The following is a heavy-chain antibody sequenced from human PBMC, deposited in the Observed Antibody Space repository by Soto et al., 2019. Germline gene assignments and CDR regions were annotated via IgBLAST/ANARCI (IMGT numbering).Heavy chain of an antibody. V-gene: IGHV3-30-3*01. J-gene: IGHJ4*02. D-gene: IGHD7-27*01. Sequence: VQLVESGGGLVKPGGSLRLSCAASGFSFSSYAMHWVRQAPGKGLEWVAVISHDESNKYYADSVKGRFTISRDKSKNTLYLQMNSLRAEDTALYYCVRAWSGEVFDYWGQGTLVTVSS. CDR3: VRAWSGEVFDY. CDR2: ISHDESNK. CDR1: GFSFSSYA.